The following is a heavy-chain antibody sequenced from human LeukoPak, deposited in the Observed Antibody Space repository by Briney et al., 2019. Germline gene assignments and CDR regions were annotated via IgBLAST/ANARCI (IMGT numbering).Heavy chain of an antibody. CDR1: GFTFSSYS. J-gene: IGHJ4*02. CDR3: AKDLRVRYPPSLGY. CDR2: ISGSGGST. V-gene: IGHV3-23*01. Sequence: GGSLRLSCAASGFTFSSYSMNWVRQAPGKGLEWVSAISGSGGSTYYADSVKGRFTISRDNSKNTLYLQMNSLRAEDTAVYYCAKDLRVRYPPSLGYWGQGTLVTVSS. D-gene: IGHD3-16*01.